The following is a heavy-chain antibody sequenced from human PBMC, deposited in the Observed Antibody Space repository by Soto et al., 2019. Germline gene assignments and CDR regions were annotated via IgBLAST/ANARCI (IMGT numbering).Heavy chain of an antibody. CDR2: LRHDGSNK. Sequence: QVHLVESGGGVVQPGRSLRLSCAASGFTFRVYGMHWVRQAPGKGLEWVAVLRHDGSNKYYADSVKGRFTISRDNSENTLYLQMNSLRVEDTAVYYCVRDGVGATTFFGYFDYWGQGTLVTVSS. CDR3: VRDGVGATTFFGYFDY. CDR1: GFTFRVYG. V-gene: IGHV3-33*01. D-gene: IGHD1-26*01. J-gene: IGHJ4*02.